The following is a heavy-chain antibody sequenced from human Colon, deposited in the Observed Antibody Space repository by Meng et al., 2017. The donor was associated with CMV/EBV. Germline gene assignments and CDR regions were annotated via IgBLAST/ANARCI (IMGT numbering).Heavy chain of an antibody. Sequence: ASVKVSCKASGYSFATYGISWVRQAPGQGLEWMGWSAVYNSDRDYAQNVQGRVTMTTDRSTSTAHMELRSLRSDDTAVYYCAKGAIFGVTAPDYWGQGTLVTVSS. CDR3: AKGAIFGVTAPDY. CDR2: SAVYNSDR. D-gene: IGHD3-3*01. CDR1: GYSFATYG. V-gene: IGHV1-18*01. J-gene: IGHJ4*02.